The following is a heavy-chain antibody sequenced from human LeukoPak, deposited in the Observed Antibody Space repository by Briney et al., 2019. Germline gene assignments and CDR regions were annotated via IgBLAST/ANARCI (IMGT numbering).Heavy chain of an antibody. V-gene: IGHV3-9*01. CDR2: ISWNSGSI. J-gene: IGHJ4*02. D-gene: IGHD5-18*01. CDR3: AKGHTYGLGESYLDF. CDR1: GYTFDDYD. Sequence: GGSLRLSCEASGYTFDDYDMHCVRQAPGKGREWFSAISWNSGSIGYADSVKGRFTISRDNGKNSLYLQMNSLRTDDTALYYCAKGHTYGLGESYLDFWGQGTLVSVSS.